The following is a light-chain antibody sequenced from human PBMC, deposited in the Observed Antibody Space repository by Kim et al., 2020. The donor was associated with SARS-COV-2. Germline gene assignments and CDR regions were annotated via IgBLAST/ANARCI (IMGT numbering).Light chain of an antibody. CDR1: KFGNKF. CDR3: QAWDSSTAV. J-gene: IGLJ2*01. V-gene: IGLV3-1*01. CDR2: QDS. Sequence: APPEQTASITCSGDKFGNKFACWYQQKPGQSPVLVIYQDSKRPSGIPERFSCSNSGNPATLTISGTQAIDEADYYCQAWDSSTAVFGGGTKVTVL.